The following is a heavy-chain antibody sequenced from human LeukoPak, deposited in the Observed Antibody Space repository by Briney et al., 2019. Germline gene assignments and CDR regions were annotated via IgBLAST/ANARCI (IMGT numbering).Heavy chain of an antibody. D-gene: IGHD2-15*01. Sequence: GGSLRLSCAASGFTFSIYYMNWVRQAPGKGLEWVANIKEDGSEESYMDSVKGRFTISRDNAKNSLYLQMNSLRAEDTAVYYCARDLGHCSGGTCSAVFGYWGQGTLVTVSS. J-gene: IGHJ4*02. CDR3: ARDLGHCSGGTCSAVFGY. CDR1: GFTFSIYY. CDR2: IKEDGSEE. V-gene: IGHV3-7*01.